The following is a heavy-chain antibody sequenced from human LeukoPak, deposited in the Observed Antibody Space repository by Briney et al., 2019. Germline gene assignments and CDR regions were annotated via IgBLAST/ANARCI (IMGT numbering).Heavy chain of an antibody. J-gene: IGHJ3*02. CDR2: ISAYNGNT. V-gene: IGHV1-18*04. CDR1: GYTFTGYY. Sequence: ASVKVSCKASGYTFTGYYMHWVRQAPGQGLEWMGWISAYNGNTNYAQKLQGRVTMTTDTSTSTAYMELRSLRSDDTAVYYCARDQRTYYYDSSGFDAFDIWGQGTMVTVSS. CDR3: ARDQRTYYYDSSGFDAFDI. D-gene: IGHD3-22*01.